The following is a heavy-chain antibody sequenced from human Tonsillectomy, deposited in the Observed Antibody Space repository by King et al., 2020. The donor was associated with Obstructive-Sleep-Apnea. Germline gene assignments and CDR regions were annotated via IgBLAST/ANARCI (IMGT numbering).Heavy chain of an antibody. CDR1: GFTFDDYA. CDR3: AKGYYDTTGYYFDY. J-gene: IGHJ4*02. V-gene: IGHV3-9*01. D-gene: IGHD3-22*01. Sequence: VQLVESGGGLVQPGRSLRLSCAASGFTFDDYAMHWVRQAPGKGLEWVSGISWNSDFIGYADSVKGRFTISRENAKTSLYLQMNSLRTEDTAFYYCAKGYYDTTGYYFDYWGQGTLVTVSS. CDR2: ISWNSDFI.